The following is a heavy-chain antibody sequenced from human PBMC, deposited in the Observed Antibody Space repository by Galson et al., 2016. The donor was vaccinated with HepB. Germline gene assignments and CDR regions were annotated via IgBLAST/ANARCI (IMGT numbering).Heavy chain of an antibody. J-gene: IGHJ6*02. CDR1: GFTFNSYG. D-gene: IGHD5-18*01. V-gene: IGHV3-33*01. CDR3: AANTAKVSYGMDG. CDR2: IWYDRNNK. Sequence: SLRLSCAASGFTFNSYGMHWVRQAPGKGLEWVAIIWYDRNNKYYADSVKGRFTISRDISKNTLYLQMNSLRAEDTAVYYCAANTAKVSYGMDGWGQGTTVPV.